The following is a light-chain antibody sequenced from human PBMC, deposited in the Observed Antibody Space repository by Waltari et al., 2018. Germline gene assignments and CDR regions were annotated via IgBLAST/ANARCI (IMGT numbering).Light chain of an antibody. CDR3: ASYTSTRTVV. J-gene: IGLJ2*01. CDR2: DVT. Sequence: QSALTQPASVSGSPGQSITISCSGTSSDVGGYNYVSWYQQHPGNAPKLIIFDVTRWPSGFSNRFSGSKSGNTASLTIFGLQAEDEADYYCASYTSTRTVVFGGGTRVTVL. V-gene: IGLV2-14*03. CDR1: SSDVGGYNY.